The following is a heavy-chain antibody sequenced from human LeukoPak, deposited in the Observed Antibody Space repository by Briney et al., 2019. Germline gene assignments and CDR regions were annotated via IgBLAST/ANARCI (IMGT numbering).Heavy chain of an antibody. Sequence: GGSLRLSCAASGFTFSDSSMTWVRQAPGKGLEWVSSITTSSSYIYFADSVKGRFTISRDNAKNSLYLHMNSLRAEDTAVYYCARDYGGSSPFDYWGQGTLVTVSS. CDR1: GFTFSDSS. CDR2: ITTSSSYI. J-gene: IGHJ4*02. CDR3: ARDYGGSSPFDY. D-gene: IGHD4-23*01. V-gene: IGHV3-21*01.